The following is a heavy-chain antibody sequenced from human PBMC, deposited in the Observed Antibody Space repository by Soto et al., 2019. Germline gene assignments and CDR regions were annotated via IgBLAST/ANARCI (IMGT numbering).Heavy chain of an antibody. V-gene: IGHV6-1*01. D-gene: IGHD3-3*01. CDR1: GDSVSSNSAA. Sequence: SQTLSLTCAISGDSVSSNSAAWNWIRQSPSRGLEWLGRTYYRSKWYNDYAVSVKSRITINPDTSKNQFSLQLNSVTPEDTAVYYCASDFWSGYSGPYYFDYWRQGTLVTVSS. CDR2: TYYRSKWYN. J-gene: IGHJ4*02. CDR3: ASDFWSGYSGPYYFDY.